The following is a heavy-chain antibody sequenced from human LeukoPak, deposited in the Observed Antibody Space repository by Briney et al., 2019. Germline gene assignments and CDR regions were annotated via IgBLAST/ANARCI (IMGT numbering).Heavy chain of an antibody. CDR3: AKDRLPGYGDYGLHWFDP. Sequence: GGSLRLSCAGSGFSFSSYGMHWVRQAPGKGLEWMAFIRSDGSNKYYADSVKGRFTISRDNSKNTLYLQMNSLRAEDTAVYYCAKDRLPGYGDYGLHWFDPWGQGTLVTVSS. CDR1: GFSFSSYG. D-gene: IGHD4-17*01. V-gene: IGHV3-30*02. J-gene: IGHJ5*02. CDR2: IRSDGSNK.